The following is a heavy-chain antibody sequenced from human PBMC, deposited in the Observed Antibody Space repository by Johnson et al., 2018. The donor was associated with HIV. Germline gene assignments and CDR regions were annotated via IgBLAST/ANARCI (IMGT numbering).Heavy chain of an antibody. CDR3: AKEGIGPTAAVVGPPVDLDL. D-gene: IGHD2-21*01. V-gene: IGHV3-9*01. Sequence: VQLVESWGGLVQPGRSLRLSCAASGFTFDDYAMHWVRQAPGKGLEWVSGINWNGATTVYADSVEGRFSVSRDNSKNILYLHMNIVRTDDTALYCCAKEGIGPTAAVVGPPVDLDLWGQGTTVTVSS. J-gene: IGHJ3*01. CDR1: GFTFDDYA. CDR2: INWNGATT.